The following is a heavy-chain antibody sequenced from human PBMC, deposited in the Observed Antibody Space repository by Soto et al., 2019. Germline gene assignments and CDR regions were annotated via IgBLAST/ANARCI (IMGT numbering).Heavy chain of an antibody. V-gene: IGHV4-59*01. CDR2: ISYTGSA. D-gene: IGHD4-17*01. CDR3: ARVNYGDYYYGMDV. J-gene: IGHJ6*02. CDR1: GGSINYSY. Sequence: SETLSLTCTVSGGSINYSYWTWIRQPPGKGLEWIGYISYTGSANYNASLKSRLTISVDTSKNQFSLKLSSVTAADTALYYCARVNYGDYYYGMDVWGQGTTVTVPS.